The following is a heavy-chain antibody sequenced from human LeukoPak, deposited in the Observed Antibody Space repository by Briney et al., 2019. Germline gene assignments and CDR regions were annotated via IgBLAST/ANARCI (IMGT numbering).Heavy chain of an antibody. CDR1: GDSISSYY. CDR2: IYYSGST. V-gene: IGHV4-59*08. Sequence: SETLSLTCTVSGDSISSYYWSWIRQPPGKGLEWIGYIYYSGSTNYNPSLKSRVTISVDTSKNQFSLNLSSVTAADTAVYYCARGNSSSWPLDYWGQGALVTVSS. J-gene: IGHJ4*02. CDR3: ARGNSSSWPLDY. D-gene: IGHD6-13*01.